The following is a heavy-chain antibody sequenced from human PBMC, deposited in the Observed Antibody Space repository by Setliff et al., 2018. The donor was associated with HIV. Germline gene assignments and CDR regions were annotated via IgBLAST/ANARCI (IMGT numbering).Heavy chain of an antibody. CDR2: ISGSGGRI. D-gene: IGHD3-22*01. CDR1: GFTFSDYE. CDR3: ARVDYHDYNGYIDF. J-gene: IGHJ4*02. V-gene: IGHV3-48*03. Sequence: PGGSLRLSCTTSGFTFSDYEFNWVRQTPHKGLEWISYISGSGGRIFYLDSVKGRFTISRDNAKNSLYMQMNSLRAEDTAVYYCARVDYHDYNGYIDFWGQGTLVTVSS.